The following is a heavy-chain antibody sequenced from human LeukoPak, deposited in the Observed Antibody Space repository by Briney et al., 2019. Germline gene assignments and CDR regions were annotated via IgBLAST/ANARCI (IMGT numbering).Heavy chain of an antibody. CDR1: GYTFTGYY. CDR3: ARFDTAMAAYYFDY. Sequence: ASVKVSCKASGYTFTGYYMHWVRQAPGQGLEWMGRINPNSDGTNYAQKFQGRVTMTRDTSISTAYMELSRLRSDDTAVYYCARFDTAMAAYYFDYWGQGTLVTVSS. J-gene: IGHJ4*02. CDR2: INPNSDGT. D-gene: IGHD5-18*01. V-gene: IGHV1-2*06.